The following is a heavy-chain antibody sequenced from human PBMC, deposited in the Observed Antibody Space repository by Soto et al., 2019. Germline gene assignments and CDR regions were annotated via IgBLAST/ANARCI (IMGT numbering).Heavy chain of an antibody. Sequence: SVKVSCKASGFTFTSSAVQWVRQARGQRLEWIGWIVVGSGNTNYAQKFQERVTITRDMSTSTAYMELSSLGSEDTAVYYCAADIVGAPYYFDYWGQGTLVTVSS. CDR2: IVVGSGNT. CDR1: GFTFTSSA. J-gene: IGHJ4*02. V-gene: IGHV1-58*01. D-gene: IGHD1-26*01. CDR3: AADIVGAPYYFDY.